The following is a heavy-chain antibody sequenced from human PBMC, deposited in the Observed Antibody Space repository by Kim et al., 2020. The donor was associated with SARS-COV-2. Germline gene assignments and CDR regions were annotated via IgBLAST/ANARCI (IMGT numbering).Heavy chain of an antibody. J-gene: IGHJ4*02. Sequence: KGRFTISRDNSRNTLFLQMNSLRAEETAVYYCAKHFYYDGATSEVWHFDYWGQGTLVTVSS. CDR3: AKHFYYDGATSEVWHFDY. V-gene: IGHV3-23*01. D-gene: IGHD3-22*01.